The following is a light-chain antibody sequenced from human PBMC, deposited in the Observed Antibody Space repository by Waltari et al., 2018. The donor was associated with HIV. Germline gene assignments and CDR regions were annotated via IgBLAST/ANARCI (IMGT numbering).Light chain of an antibody. CDR2: DAS. J-gene: IGKJ1*01. Sequence: DIQMTQSPSSLSASVGDRVTITCRASQSVTNYLNWYQQKSGKAPKLLIYDASNLQSGVPSRFSGSGSGTDFTPTITSLQPEDFATYYCQQTFTTPRTFGQGTKVEIK. CDR1: QSVTNY. CDR3: QQTFTTPRT. V-gene: IGKV1-39*01.